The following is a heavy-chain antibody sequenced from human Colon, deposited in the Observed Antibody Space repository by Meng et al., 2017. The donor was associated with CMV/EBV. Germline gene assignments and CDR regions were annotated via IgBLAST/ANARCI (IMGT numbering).Heavy chain of an antibody. CDR1: GFNVSNNY. V-gene: IGHV3-53*01. J-gene: IGHJ5*02. Sequence: ETLSLTCAASGFNVSNNYMNWVRQAPGKGLEWVSLIYSGGATYYADSVKGRFSISRDSSKNTLYLQMNSLRAEDTAVYYCARDGIADSPWGQGTLVTVSS. CDR2: IYSGGAT. D-gene: IGHD6-13*01. CDR3: ARDGIADSP.